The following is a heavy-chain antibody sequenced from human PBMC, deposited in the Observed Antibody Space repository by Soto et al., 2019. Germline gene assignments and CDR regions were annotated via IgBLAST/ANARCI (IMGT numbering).Heavy chain of an antibody. J-gene: IGHJ5*02. V-gene: IGHV4-59*08. CDR3: ARHVDAAAILEGFDP. CDR1: GGSISSYY. CDR2: IYYSGST. D-gene: IGHD2-2*01. Sequence: QVQLQESGPGLVKPSETLSLTCTVSGGSISSYYWSWIRQPPGKGLEWIGYIYYSGSTNYNPSLRSRGTISVDTSKNQCSLKLSSVPAADTAVYYCARHVDAAAILEGFDPWGQGTLVTVSS.